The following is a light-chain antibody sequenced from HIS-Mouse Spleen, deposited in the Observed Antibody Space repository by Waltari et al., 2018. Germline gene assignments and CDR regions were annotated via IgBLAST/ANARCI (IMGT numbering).Light chain of an antibody. CDR3: QQLNSYPPT. CDR2: AAS. V-gene: IGKV1-9*01. Sequence: DIQLTPFLSFLSASIGNSLPITCRASQGISSYLAWYQQKPGKAPKLLIYAASTLQSGVPSRFSGSGSGTEFTLTISSLQPEDFATYYCQQLNSYPPTFGQGTKVEIK. CDR1: QGISSY. J-gene: IGKJ1*01.